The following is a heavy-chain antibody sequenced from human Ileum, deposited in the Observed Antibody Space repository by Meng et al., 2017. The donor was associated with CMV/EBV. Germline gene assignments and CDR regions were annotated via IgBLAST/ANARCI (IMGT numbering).Heavy chain of an antibody. CDR1: GGSITSYY. J-gene: IGHJ6*02. D-gene: IGHD6-13*01. CDR3: ARRRDTSSWYYYYFGMDV. Sequence: SETLSLTCTVSGGSITSYYWSWIRQPAGKGLEWIGRIYTSGSTNYIPSLKSRLTISVDTSKNQFSLKLNSVTAADTAVYYCARRRDTSSWYYYYFGMDVWGQGTTVTVSS. CDR2: IYTSGST. V-gene: IGHV4-4*07.